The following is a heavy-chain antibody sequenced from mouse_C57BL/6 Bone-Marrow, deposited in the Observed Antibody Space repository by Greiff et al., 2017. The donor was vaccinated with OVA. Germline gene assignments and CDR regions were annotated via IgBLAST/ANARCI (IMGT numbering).Heavy chain of an antibody. J-gene: IGHJ4*01. CDR1: GYTFTGYW. Sequence: VQLQESGAELMKPGASVKLSCKATGYTFTGYWIEWVKQRPGHGLEWIGEILPGSGSTNYNEQFKGKATFTADTFSNTTYLPLSSLTTEDSAIYYCARGRVLWGGYHYVYAMDYWGQGTSVTVSS. V-gene: IGHV1-9*01. D-gene: IGHD2-2*01. CDR2: ILPGSGST. CDR3: ARGRVLWGGYHYVYAMDY.